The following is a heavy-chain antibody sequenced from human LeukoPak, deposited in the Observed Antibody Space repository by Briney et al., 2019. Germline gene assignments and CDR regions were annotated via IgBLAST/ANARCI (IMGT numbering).Heavy chain of an antibody. J-gene: IGHJ3*02. CDR1: GGSISSYH. V-gene: IGHV4-59*01. Sequence: SETLSLICSVSGGSISSYHWSWIRQPAGKGLEWIGCVFYSGSTNYSPSLKSRVTISLDTSKNQFSLKVSSVTAADTAMYYCARSLRLWDAFDIWGQGTTVTVSS. D-gene: IGHD5-18*01. CDR3: ARSLRLWDAFDI. CDR2: VFYSGST.